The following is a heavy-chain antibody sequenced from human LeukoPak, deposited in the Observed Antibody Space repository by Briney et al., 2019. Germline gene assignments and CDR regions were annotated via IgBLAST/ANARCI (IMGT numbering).Heavy chain of an antibody. V-gene: IGHV4-39*01. CDR1: GGSISSSSYY. CDR2: IYYSGSI. Sequence: SETLSLTCTVSGGSISSSSYYWGWIRQPPGKGLEWIGNIYYSGSISYTSSLKSRVTISVDTSENQFSLRLSSVTAADTAVYYCARHRAYSSSSPFDYWGQGTLVTVSS. J-gene: IGHJ4*02. D-gene: IGHD6-6*01. CDR3: ARHRAYSSSSPFDY.